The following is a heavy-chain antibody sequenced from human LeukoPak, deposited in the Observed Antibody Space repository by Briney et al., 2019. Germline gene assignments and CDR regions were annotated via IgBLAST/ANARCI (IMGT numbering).Heavy chain of an antibody. CDR3: ASLTYYDSSYFDY. CDR1: GGSISSYY. Sequence: SETLSLTCTVPGGSISSYYWSWIRKPPGKGLEWIGYIYYSGSTNYNPSLKSRVTISVDTSKNQFSLKLSSVTAADTAVYYCASLTYYDSSYFDYWGQGTLVTVSS. CDR2: IYYSGST. V-gene: IGHV4-59*01. J-gene: IGHJ4*02. D-gene: IGHD3-22*01.